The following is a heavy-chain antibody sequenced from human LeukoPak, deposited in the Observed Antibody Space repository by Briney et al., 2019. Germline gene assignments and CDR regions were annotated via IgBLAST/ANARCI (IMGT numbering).Heavy chain of an antibody. CDR1: GFTFSSYA. J-gene: IGHJ4*02. D-gene: IGHD3-22*01. CDR3: AKGSHYYDSSGPYYFDY. V-gene: IGHV3-23*01. Sequence: GRSLRLSCAASGFTFSSYAMHWVRQAPGKGLEWVSAISGSGGSTYYADSVKGRFTISRDNSKNTLYLQMNSLRAEDTAVYYCAKGSHYYDSSGPYYFDYWGQGTLVTVSS. CDR2: ISGSGGST.